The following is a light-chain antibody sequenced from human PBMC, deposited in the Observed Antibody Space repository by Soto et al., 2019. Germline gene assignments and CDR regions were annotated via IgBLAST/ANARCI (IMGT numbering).Light chain of an antibody. V-gene: IGKV1-5*01. J-gene: IGKJ1*01. CDR2: HYS. CDR3: QQYNSYSPLT. Sequence: DIQMTQCPSTLPASVGDRVTIACRASQGVXNWLAWYKQKPGTATKLLIXHYSTLESGVPSRFIGSGSGREFTLTISSLKPDDFSTYYCQQYNSYSPLTFGQGTKVDIK. CDR1: QGVXNW.